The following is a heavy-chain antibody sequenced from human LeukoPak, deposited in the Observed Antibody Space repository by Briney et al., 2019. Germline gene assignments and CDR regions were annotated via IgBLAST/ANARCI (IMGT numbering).Heavy chain of an antibody. CDR1: GFTFSSYA. CDR3: ARDGEPAATRGYYMDV. J-gene: IGHJ6*03. V-gene: IGHV3-30-3*01. Sequence: GGSLRLSCAASGFTFSSYAMHWVRQAPGKGLEWVAVISYDGSNKYYADSVKGRFTISRDNSKNTLYLQMNSLRAEDTAVYYCARDGEPAATRGYYMDVWGKGTTVTVSS. D-gene: IGHD2-2*01. CDR2: ISYDGSNK.